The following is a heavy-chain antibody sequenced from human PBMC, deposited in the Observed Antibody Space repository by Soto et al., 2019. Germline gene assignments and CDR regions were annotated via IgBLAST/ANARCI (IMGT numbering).Heavy chain of an antibody. D-gene: IGHD1-1*01. V-gene: IGHV3-30-3*01. Sequence: QVQLAESGGGVVQPGRSLRLSCATSGFNFSDYAMHWVRQAPGKGPEYVAVFSYDGIYKFYADSVKGRFTISRDNSKNALYLDRNNLRVEDTAVYFCAREGSNPSLRSSNCLDHWGKGTLVTVSS. CDR2: FSYDGIYK. CDR1: GFNFSDYA. J-gene: IGHJ4*02. CDR3: AREGSNPSLRSSNCLDH.